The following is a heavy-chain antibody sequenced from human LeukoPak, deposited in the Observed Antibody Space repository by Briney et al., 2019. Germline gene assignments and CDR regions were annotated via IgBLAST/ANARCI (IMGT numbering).Heavy chain of an antibody. CDR3: ARDPFYGDADLDS. CDR1: GFTFSNYW. Sequence: GGSLRLSCAASGFTFSNYWMHWVRQAPGKGLVWVSRIKNDGTITTYADSVKGRFTISRDNAKDTLYLQMNSLRAEDTAVYYCARDPFYGDADLDSWGQGTLVTVSS. CDR2: IKNDGTIT. J-gene: IGHJ4*02. D-gene: IGHD4-17*01. V-gene: IGHV3-74*01.